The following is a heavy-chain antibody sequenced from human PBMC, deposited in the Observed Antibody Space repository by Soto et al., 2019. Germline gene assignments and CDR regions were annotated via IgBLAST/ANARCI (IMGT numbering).Heavy chain of an antibody. CDR1: GGSFSGYY. D-gene: IGHD6-13*01. CDR2: INHSGNT. J-gene: IGHJ4*02. V-gene: IGHV4-34*01. CDR3: ARGPPSSSLSDYFDY. Sequence: SETLSLTCAVYGGSFSGYYWSWIRQPPGKGLEWIGEINHSGNTNYNPSLKSRVTISVDTSKNQFSLKLSSVTAADTAVYYCARGPPSSSLSDYFDYWGQGTLVTVSS.